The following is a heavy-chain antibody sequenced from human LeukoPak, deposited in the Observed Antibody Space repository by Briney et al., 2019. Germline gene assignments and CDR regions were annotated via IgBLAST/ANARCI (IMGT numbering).Heavy chain of an antibody. J-gene: IGHJ6*02. CDR2: IWDDGSNK. V-gene: IGHV3-33*01. CDR3: ARVGRRSGSNQTYDYGMDV. Sequence: PGGSLRLSCAASGFTFSSYGMHWVRQAPGKGLEWVAVIWDDGSNKYYADSVKARFTISRDNSKNTLYLQMNSLRVEDTAVYYCARVGRRSGSNQTYDYGMDVWGQGTTVTVSS. CDR1: GFTFSSYG. D-gene: IGHD3-10*01.